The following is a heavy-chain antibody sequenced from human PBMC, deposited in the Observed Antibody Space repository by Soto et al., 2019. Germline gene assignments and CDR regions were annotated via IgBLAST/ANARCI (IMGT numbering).Heavy chain of an antibody. CDR1: GGTFRSYA. V-gene: IGHV1-69*13. CDR3: ARSEKTYYYDSSGYYPYYFDY. D-gene: IGHD3-22*01. Sequence: SVKVSCKASGGTFRSYAISWVRQAPGQGLEWMGGIIPIFGTANYAQKFQGRVTITADESTSTAYMELSSLRSEDTAVYYCARSEKTYYYDSSGYYPYYFDYWGQGTLVPVSS. CDR2: IIPIFGTA. J-gene: IGHJ4*02.